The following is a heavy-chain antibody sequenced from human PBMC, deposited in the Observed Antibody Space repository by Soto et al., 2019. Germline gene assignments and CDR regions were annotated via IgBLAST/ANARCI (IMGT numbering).Heavy chain of an antibody. CDR3: ARVGMELPSYGMDV. CDR1: GGSISSGGYY. V-gene: IGHV4-31*03. CDR2: IYYSGST. D-gene: IGHD1-7*01. J-gene: IGHJ6*02. Sequence: QVQLQESGPGLGKPSQTLSLTCTVSGGSISSGGYYWSWIRQHPGKGLEWIGYIYYSGSTYYNPSLKSRVTVSVDTSKNPYSLKLSSVTDADTAVYYWARVGMELPSYGMDVWGQGTTVTVSS.